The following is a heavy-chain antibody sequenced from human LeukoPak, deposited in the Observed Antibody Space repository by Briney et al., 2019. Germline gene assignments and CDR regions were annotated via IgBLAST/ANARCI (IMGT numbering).Heavy chain of an antibody. CDR1: GGSISSYY. J-gene: IGHJ5*02. CDR2: IYYSGST. CDR3: ARAYGSGKDWFDP. D-gene: IGHD3-10*01. Sequence: PSETLSLTCTVAGGSISSYYRSWIRQPPGKGLEWIGYIYYSGSTNYNPSLKSRVTISVDTSKNQFSLKLSSVTAADTAVYYCARAYGSGKDWFDPWGQGTLVTVSS. V-gene: IGHV4-59*12.